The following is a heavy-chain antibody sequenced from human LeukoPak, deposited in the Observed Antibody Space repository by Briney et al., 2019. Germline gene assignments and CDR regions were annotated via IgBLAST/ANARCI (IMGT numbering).Heavy chain of an antibody. V-gene: IGHV3-23*01. J-gene: IGHJ4*02. CDR3: AKSIIAVARLFDY. CDR2: VSGSGGST. D-gene: IGHD6-19*01. Sequence: GGTLTLSCAASGFTFSSYAMSWVRQAPGKGLEWASAVSGSGGSTYYADSVKGRFTISRDNSKITLYLQMNRLRAEDTAVYYCAKSIIAVARLFDYWGQGTLVTVSS. CDR1: GFTFSSYA.